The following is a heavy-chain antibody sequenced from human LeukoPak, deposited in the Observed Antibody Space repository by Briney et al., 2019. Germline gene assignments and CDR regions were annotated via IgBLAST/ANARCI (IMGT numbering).Heavy chain of an antibody. Sequence: SETLSLTCTVSGGSISSSSYYWGWIRQPPGKGLEWIGSIYYSGSTYYNPSLKSRVTISVDTSKNQFSLKLSSVTAADTAVYYCARTNLALTAPDYWGQGTLVTVSS. CDR3: ARTNLALTAPDY. CDR1: GGSISSSSYY. J-gene: IGHJ4*02. CDR2: IYYSGST. V-gene: IGHV4-39*01. D-gene: IGHD7-27*01.